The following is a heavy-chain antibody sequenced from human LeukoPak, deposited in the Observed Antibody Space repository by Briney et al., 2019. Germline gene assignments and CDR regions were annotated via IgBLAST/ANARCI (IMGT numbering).Heavy chain of an antibody. J-gene: IGHJ6*03. CDR3: ARVKGAYCTNGVCYGLYYYMDV. D-gene: IGHD2-8*01. V-gene: IGHV1-69*05. CDR2: IIPIFGTA. CDR1: GYTFTSYG. Sequence: ASVKVSCKASGYTFTSYGISWVRQAPGQGLEWMGGIIPIFGTANYAQKFQGRVTITTDESTSTAYMELSSLRSEDTAVYYCARVKGAYCTNGVCYGLYYYMDVWGKGTTVTVSS.